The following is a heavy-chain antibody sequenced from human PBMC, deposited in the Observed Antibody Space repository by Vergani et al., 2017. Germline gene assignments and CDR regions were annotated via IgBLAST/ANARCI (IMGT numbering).Heavy chain of an antibody. Sequence: EVQLVESGGGLVQPGGSLRLSCAASGFTFSSYEMNWVRQAPGKGLEWVSYIGNSGSTIYYADSVKGRFTISRDNAKNSLYLQMNSLRAEDTAVYYCARANWGERTFDIWGQGTMVTVSS. J-gene: IGHJ3*02. CDR2: IGNSGSTI. V-gene: IGHV3-48*03. D-gene: IGHD7-27*01. CDR3: ARANWGERTFDI. CDR1: GFTFSSYE.